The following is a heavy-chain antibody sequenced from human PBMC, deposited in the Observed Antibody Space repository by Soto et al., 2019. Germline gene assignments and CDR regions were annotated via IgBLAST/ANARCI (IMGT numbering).Heavy chain of an antibody. J-gene: IGHJ6*02. V-gene: IGHV3-48*03. CDR2: ISSSSSTI. Sequence: GGSLRLSCAASGFTFSSYDMKLVRQAPGKGLGCVSYISSSSSTIYYADSVKGRFTISRDNAKNSLSLQMNGLRAEDTAVYYCARAKGDYYGMDVGGQGTTVTVAS. CDR3: ARAKGDYYGMDV. D-gene: IGHD3-16*01. CDR1: GFTFSSYD.